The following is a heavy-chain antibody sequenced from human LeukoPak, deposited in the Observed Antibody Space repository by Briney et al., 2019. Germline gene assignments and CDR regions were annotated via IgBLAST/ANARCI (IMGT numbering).Heavy chain of an antibody. CDR1: GFTFSSYS. Sequence: GGSLRLSCAASGFTFSSYSMNWVRQAPGKGLEWVSSISSSSSYIYYADSVKGRFTISRDNAKNSLYLQMNSLRAEDTAVYYCARDRRDGYNLGGGAFDIWGQGTMVTVSS. D-gene: IGHD5-24*01. V-gene: IGHV3-21*01. J-gene: IGHJ3*02. CDR2: ISSSSSYI. CDR3: ARDRRDGYNLGGGAFDI.